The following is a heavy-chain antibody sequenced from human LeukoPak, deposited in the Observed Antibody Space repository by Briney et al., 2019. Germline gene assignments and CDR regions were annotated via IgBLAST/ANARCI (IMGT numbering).Heavy chain of an antibody. Sequence: KPGGSLRLSCAASGFMFSDHYMDWVRQAPGKGLEWVSYISRSSSTIYNADSVKGRFTISRDNAKNSLYLQMNSLRAEDTAVYYCAKDTGDTRPVGDAFDIWGQGTMVTVSS. V-gene: IGHV3-11*01. D-gene: IGHD5-18*01. CDR1: GFMFSDHY. CDR2: ISRSSSTI. J-gene: IGHJ3*02. CDR3: AKDTGDTRPVGDAFDI.